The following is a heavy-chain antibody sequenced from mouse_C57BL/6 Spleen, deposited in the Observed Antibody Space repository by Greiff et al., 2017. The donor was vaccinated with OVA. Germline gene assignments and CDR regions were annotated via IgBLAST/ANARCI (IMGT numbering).Heavy chain of an antibody. V-gene: IGHV6-6*01. D-gene: IGHD1-1*01. CDR2: IRNKANNHAT. CDR1: GFTFSDAW. Sequence: EVQLVESGGGLVQPGGSMKLSCAASGFTFSDAWMDWVRQSPEKGLEWVAEIRNKANNHATYYAESVKGRFTISRDDSKSSVYLQMNSLRAEDTGIYYCTRGSSSAWFAYWGQGTLVTVSA. J-gene: IGHJ3*01. CDR3: TRGSSSAWFAY.